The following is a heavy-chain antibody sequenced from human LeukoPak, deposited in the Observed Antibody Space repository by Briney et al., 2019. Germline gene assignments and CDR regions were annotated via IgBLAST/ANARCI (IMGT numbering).Heavy chain of an antibody. Sequence: GGSLRLSSAASGFTFSTYWMSWVRQAPGKGLEWVANIKQDGSETYYVDSVKGRFTISRDNAQNSLYLQMNSLRAEDTAVYYCARERDTNYDFWSGSIIGYYYYYMDVWGNGTTVTVSS. CDR1: GFTFSTYW. CDR3: ARERDTNYDFWSGSIIGYYYYYMDV. V-gene: IGHV3-7*01. D-gene: IGHD3-3*01. J-gene: IGHJ6*03. CDR2: IKQDGSET.